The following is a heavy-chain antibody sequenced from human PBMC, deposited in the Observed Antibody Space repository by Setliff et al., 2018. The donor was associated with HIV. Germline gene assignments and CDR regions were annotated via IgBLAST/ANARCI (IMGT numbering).Heavy chain of an antibody. V-gene: IGHV3-30*04. J-gene: IGHJ4*02. Sequence: SLRLSCAASGFTFSSYGLHWVRQAPGKGLEWVAVISYDGGKKNYADSVSGRFTVSRDNSKNTLYLQMDSLRAEDTAVYYCTLGLYYYDTSGPRVFDYWGQGSLVTVSS. D-gene: IGHD3-22*01. CDR1: GFTFSSYG. CDR2: ISYDGGKK. CDR3: TLGLYYYDTSGPRVFDY.